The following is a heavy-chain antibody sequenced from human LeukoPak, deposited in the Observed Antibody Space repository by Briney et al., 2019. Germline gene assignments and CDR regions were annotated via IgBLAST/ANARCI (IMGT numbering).Heavy chain of an antibody. V-gene: IGHV3-43*02. D-gene: IGHD5-12*01. CDR3: AKDVADYYGMDV. CDR1: GFTFDA. J-gene: IGHJ6*02. Sequence: PGGSLRLSCAASGFTFDAMHWVRQAPGKGLEWVSLISGGGGRTHYADSVKGRFTISIDNSKNTLYLQMNSLRAKDTAVYYCAKDVADYYGMDVWGQGTTVTVSS. CDR2: ISGGGGRT.